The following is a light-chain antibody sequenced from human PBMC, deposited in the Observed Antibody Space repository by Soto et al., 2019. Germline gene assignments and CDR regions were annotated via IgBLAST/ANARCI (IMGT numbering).Light chain of an antibody. CDR2: GIS. J-gene: IGLJ3*02. CDR3: QSFDRTLTAWV. CDR1: RSDIGATDD. V-gene: IGLV1-40*01. Sequence: QPVLTQPPSVSGAPGQRVTISCTGSRSDIGATDDIHWYQQLPGTAPRLLIYGISHRPAGVPDRFSGSKSGTSASLAVTGLQAEDEAYYYCQSFDRTLTAWVFGGGTKVTVL.